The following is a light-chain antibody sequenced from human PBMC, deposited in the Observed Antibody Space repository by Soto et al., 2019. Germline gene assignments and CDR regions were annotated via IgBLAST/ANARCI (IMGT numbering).Light chain of an antibody. J-gene: IGLJ1*01. CDR2: GNS. V-gene: IGLV1-40*01. CDR3: QSYDSSLSGYV. Sequence: QSALTQPPSVSGAPGQRVTISCTGSSSNIGAVYDVHWYQQYPGTAPKLLIYGNSNRPSGVPDRFSGSKSGTSASLAISGLQAEDEADYYCQSYDSSLSGYVFGTGTQLTVL. CDR1: SSNIGAVYD.